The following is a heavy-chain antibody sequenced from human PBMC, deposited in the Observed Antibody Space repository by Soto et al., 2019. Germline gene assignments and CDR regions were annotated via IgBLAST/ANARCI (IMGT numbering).Heavy chain of an antibody. CDR3: ARGKRYCSGANCYSVLLY. D-gene: IGHD2-15*01. V-gene: IGHV3-20*04. Sequence: PGGSLRLSCAASGFTFDDYGMSWVRQAPGKGLEWVCGINWNGDSTGYADSVKGRFTISRDNAKNSLYLQMNSLRAEDTALYYCARGKRYCSGANCYSVLLYWGQGTLVTVSS. CDR1: GFTFDDYG. CDR2: INWNGDST. J-gene: IGHJ4*02.